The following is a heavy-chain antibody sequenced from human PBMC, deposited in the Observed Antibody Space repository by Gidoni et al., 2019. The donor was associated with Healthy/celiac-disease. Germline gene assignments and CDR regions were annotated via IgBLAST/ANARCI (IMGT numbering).Heavy chain of an antibody. D-gene: IGHD6-19*01. Sequence: QVQLVQSGAEVKKPGASVKGSCKVSGYTLTELSMHWVRQAPGKGLEGMGGFDPEDGEPIYAQKFQCRVTMTEDTSTDTAYMELSSLRSEDTAVYYCATAIIAVAGDFDYWGQGTLVTVSS. CDR1: GYTLTELS. V-gene: IGHV1-24*01. J-gene: IGHJ4*02. CDR2: FDPEDGEP. CDR3: ATAIIAVAGDFDY.